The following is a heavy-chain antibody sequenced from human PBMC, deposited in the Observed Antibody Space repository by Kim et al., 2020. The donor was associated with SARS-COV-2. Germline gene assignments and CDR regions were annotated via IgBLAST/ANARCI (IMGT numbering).Heavy chain of an antibody. V-gene: IGHV3-23*01. Sequence: ATSVKGPFTISRDNSKDTLYQQMNSLRVEDTAVCYCAKDTAYSSGWYNYWGQGTLVTVSS. D-gene: IGHD6-19*01. J-gene: IGHJ4*02. CDR3: AKDTAYSSGWYNY.